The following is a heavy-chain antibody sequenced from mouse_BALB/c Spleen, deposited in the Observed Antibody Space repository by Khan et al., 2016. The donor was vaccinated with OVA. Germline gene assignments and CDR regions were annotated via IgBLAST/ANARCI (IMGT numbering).Heavy chain of an antibody. V-gene: IGHV1-18*01. CDR3: ARDAGRS. CDR2: IYPKNGGT. J-gene: IGHJ4*01. Sequence: VQLKQSGPELVKPGASVKISCKTSGYTFPEYTVHWVKQSLGKSLDWIGVIYPKNGGTAYNQKFKGKATLTVDKSSSTAYMEFRSLTSEDSAVYYCARDAGRSWGQGTSVTVAS. CDR1: GYTFPEYT. D-gene: IGHD3-3*01.